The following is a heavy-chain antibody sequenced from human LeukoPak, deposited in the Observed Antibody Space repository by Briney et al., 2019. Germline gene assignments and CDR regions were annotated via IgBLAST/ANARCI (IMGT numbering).Heavy chain of an antibody. CDR2: IYYSGST. J-gene: IGHJ4*02. Sequence: SETLSLTRTVSGGSISSSNYFWGWIRQPPGKGLEWIGSIYYSGSTYYNPSLKSRVTISVDTSKNQFSLKLTSVTAADTAVYYCARDDYYGNSGLDYWGQGTLVTVSS. CDR1: GGSISSSNYF. CDR3: ARDDYYGNSGLDY. V-gene: IGHV4-39*07. D-gene: IGHD3-22*01.